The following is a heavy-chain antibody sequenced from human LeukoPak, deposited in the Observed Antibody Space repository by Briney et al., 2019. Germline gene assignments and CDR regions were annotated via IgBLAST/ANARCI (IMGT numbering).Heavy chain of an antibody. CDR1: GDSISSSNYY. CDR2: IYYSGNT. V-gene: IGHV4-39*07. Sequence: SETLSLTCTVSGDSISSSNYYWGWLRQPPGKGLEWIGNIYYSGNTYYNPSLKSRVTISIDTSKNQFSLKLSSVTAADTAVYYCARCRSSGWRAPRYYFDYWGQGTLVTVSS. J-gene: IGHJ4*02. D-gene: IGHD6-19*01. CDR3: ARCRSSGWRAPRYYFDY.